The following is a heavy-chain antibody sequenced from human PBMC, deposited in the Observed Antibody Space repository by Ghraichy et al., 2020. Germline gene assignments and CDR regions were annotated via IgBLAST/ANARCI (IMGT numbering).Heavy chain of an antibody. CDR1: GFTFSSYW. D-gene: IGHD1-7*01. Sequence: GGSRRLSCAASGFTFSSYWMSWVRQAPGKGLEWVANIKQDGSEKYYVDSVKGRFTISRDNAKNSLYLQMNSLRAEDTAVYYCARGEAGTTPYSVAYWGQGTLVTVSS. J-gene: IGHJ4*02. CDR3: ARGEAGTTPYSVAY. CDR2: IKQDGSEK. V-gene: IGHV3-7*01.